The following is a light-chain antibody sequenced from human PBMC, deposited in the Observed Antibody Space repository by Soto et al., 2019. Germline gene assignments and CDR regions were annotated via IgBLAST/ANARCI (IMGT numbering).Light chain of an antibody. CDR2: SAS. Sequence: EIVMTQSPATLSVSPGERATLSCRASQSVDRALAWYQQKPGQAPRLLIYSASAWINGVPARFSGSGSGTELAFTISIMPFEDVAFDYCQYHHRCPAVFTFGRGTKVDIK. CDR3: QYHHRCPAVFT. J-gene: IGKJ3*01. CDR1: QSVDRA. V-gene: IGKV3-15*01.